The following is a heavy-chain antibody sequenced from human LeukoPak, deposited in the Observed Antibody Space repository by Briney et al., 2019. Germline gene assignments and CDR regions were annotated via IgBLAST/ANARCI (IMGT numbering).Heavy chain of an antibody. J-gene: IGHJ2*01. CDR1: GYTFTSYD. CDR3: ARGDQGSGHWYFDL. D-gene: IGHD3-3*01. Sequence: ASVNVSCKASGYTFTSYDINWVRQATGQGLEWMGWMNPNSGNTGYAQKFQGRVTMTRNTSISTAYMELSSLRSEDTAVYYCARGDQGSGHWYFDLWGRGTLVTVSS. CDR2: MNPNSGNT. V-gene: IGHV1-8*01.